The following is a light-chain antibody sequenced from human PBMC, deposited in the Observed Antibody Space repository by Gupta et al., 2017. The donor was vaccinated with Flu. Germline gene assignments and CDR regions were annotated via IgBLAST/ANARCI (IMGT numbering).Light chain of an antibody. J-gene: IGKJ1*01. V-gene: IGKV1D-12*01. Sequence: PSSVSASVGDRVTITWRASQGISNWLAWYQQKPGKAPKLLISSASSLQNGVPSRFSGSGSGTEFTLTISSRQPEDFATYYCQHANSFPRAFGQGTKVEIK. CDR3: QHANSFPRA. CDR1: QGISNW. CDR2: SAS.